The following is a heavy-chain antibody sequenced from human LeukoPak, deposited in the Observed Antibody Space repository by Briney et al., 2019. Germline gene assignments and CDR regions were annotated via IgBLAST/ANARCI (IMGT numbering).Heavy chain of an antibody. D-gene: IGHD6-19*01. CDR2: INPNSGGT. Sequence: ASVKVSCKASGYTFTGYYMHWVRQAPGQGLEWMGWINPNSGGTNYAQKFQGRVTMTRDTSISTAYMELSRLRSDDTAVYCCARDSSGWYRGYFDYWGQGTLVTVSS. CDR3: ARDSSGWYRGYFDY. CDR1: GYTFTGYY. V-gene: IGHV1-2*02. J-gene: IGHJ4*02.